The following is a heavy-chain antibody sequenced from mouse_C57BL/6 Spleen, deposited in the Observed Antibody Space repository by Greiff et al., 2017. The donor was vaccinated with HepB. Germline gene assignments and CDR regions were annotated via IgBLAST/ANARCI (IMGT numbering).Heavy chain of an antibody. J-gene: IGHJ4*01. CDR2: INPYNGDT. CDR3: ARSFRPYYAMDY. Sequence: EVKLVESGPELVKPGDSVKISCKASGYSFTGYFMNWVMQSHGKSLEWIGRINPYNGDTFYNQKFKGKATLTVDKSSSTAHMELRSLTSEDSAVYYCARSFRPYYAMDYWGQGTSVTVSS. CDR1: GYSFTGYF. V-gene: IGHV1-20*01.